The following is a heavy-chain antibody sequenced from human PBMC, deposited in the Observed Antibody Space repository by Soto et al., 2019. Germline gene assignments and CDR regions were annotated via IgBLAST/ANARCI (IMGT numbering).Heavy chain of an antibody. Sequence: QVQLQQWGAGLLKPSETLSLTCAVYGGSFSGYYWTWSRQPPGTGLEWTGEHNHSGSTKYNPSLKSRVTISVDTSKNQFARKLTYVTAADTSVYSCARDKLTDLFDYWGQGSLVTVSS. D-gene: IGHD2-8*02. CDR3: ARDKLTDLFDY. V-gene: IGHV4-34*01. CDR2: HNHSGST. J-gene: IGHJ4*02. CDR1: GGSFSGYY.